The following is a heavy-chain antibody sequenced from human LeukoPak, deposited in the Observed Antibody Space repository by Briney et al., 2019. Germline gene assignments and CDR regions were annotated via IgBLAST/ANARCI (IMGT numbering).Heavy chain of an antibody. D-gene: IGHD2-15*01. CDR2: ISGSGGST. Sequence: GGSLRLSCAASGFTFSSYGMRWVRQAPGKGLEWVSAISGSGGSTYYADSVKGRFTISRDNSKNTLYLQMHSLRAEDTAVYYCARPVVAATTPDTFDIWGQGTMVTVSS. V-gene: IGHV3-23*01. J-gene: IGHJ3*02. CDR1: GFTFSSYG. CDR3: ARPVVAATTPDTFDI.